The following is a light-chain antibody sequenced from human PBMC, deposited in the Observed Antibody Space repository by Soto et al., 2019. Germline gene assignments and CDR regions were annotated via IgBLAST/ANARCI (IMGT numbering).Light chain of an antibody. CDR3: QEANSFT. V-gene: IGKV1-12*02. CDR2: AIS. J-gene: IGKJ4*01. Sequence: DIQMTQSPSSVSASVGDRVTITCRASQPVSSWLAWYQQKPGEAPKLLIYAISSLQTGVPSRFSGSGSGTDFTLTISSLQAVGFASYYCQEANSFTFGGGTKVEIK. CDR1: QPVSSW.